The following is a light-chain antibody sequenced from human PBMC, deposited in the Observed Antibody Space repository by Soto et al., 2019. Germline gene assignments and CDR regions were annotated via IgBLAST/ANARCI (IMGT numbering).Light chain of an antibody. CDR2: EGT. CDR3: CSYAGRSYV. CDR1: SNNVGGSNF. J-gene: IGLJ1*01. Sequence: QSALTQPASVSGSPGQSITISCTGSSNNVGGSNFVSWHQHHPGKAPKLIIYEGTKRPAEVSSHFSGSKSGNTASLIISGLQAEDEADYYCCSYAGRSYVFGSGTKLTVL. V-gene: IGLV2-23*01.